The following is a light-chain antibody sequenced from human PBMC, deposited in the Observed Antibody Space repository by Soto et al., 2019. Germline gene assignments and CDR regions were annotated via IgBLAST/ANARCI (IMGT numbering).Light chain of an antibody. CDR3: QQYNDWPLT. J-gene: IGKJ1*01. V-gene: IGKV3-15*01. CDR2: GAS. Sequence: EIVLTQSPGTLSLSPGERATLSCRASLSVSSNLAWYQQRPGQAPRLLIYGASTRATGIPARFSGSGSGTEFTLTISSLQSEDFALYYCQQYNDWPLTFGQGTKVDIK. CDR1: LSVSSN.